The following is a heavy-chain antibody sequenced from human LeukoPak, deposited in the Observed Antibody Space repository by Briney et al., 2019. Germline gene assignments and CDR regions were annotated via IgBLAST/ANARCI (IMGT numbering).Heavy chain of an antibody. CDR1: RFTFSSYS. D-gene: IGHD6-19*01. Sequence: GGSLRLSCAASRFTFSSYSMNWDRQAPGKGLEWVSYISSSSSTIYYADSVKGRFTISRDNAKNSLYLQLHSLRAEDTAVYYCARDLAGRFDPWGQGTLVTVSS. CDR3: ARDLAGRFDP. V-gene: IGHV3-48*01. J-gene: IGHJ5*02. CDR2: ISSSSSTI.